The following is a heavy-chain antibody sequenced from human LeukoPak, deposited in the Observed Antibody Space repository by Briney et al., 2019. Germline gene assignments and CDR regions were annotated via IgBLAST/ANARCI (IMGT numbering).Heavy chain of an antibody. CDR3: ARRLFHWYFDL. CDR1: GGSISSGDYY. CDR2: IYYSGST. Sequence: TLSLTCTVSGGSISSGDYYWSRIRQPPGKGLEWIGYIYYSGSTYYNPSLKSRVTISVDTSKNQFSLKLSSVTAADTAVYYCARRLFHWYFDLWGRGTLVTVSS. V-gene: IGHV4-30-4*08. J-gene: IGHJ2*01.